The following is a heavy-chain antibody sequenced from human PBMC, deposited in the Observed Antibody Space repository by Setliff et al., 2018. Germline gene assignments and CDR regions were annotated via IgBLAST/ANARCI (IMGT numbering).Heavy chain of an antibody. V-gene: IGHV5-51*01. D-gene: IGHD3-22*01. Sequence: PGESLKISCKGSGYRFTSYWIGWVRQMPGKGLEWMGLIYPGDSDTRYSPSFRGQVTISADKSISSAYLQWSSLKASDTAMYYCARSAWGSSGYYPYYFDYWGKGTSVTVSS. CDR1: GYRFTSYW. CDR2: IYPGDSDT. CDR3: ARSAWGSSGYYPYYFDY. J-gene: IGHJ4*03.